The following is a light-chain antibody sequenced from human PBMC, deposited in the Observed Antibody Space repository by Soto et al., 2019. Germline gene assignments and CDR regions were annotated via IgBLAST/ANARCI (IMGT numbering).Light chain of an antibody. V-gene: IGKV1-5*03. J-gene: IGKJ5*01. CDR3: QQYGSSHPGT. Sequence: DIQMTQSPSTLSASVGDRVTITCRASQTISSWLAWYQQKPGQAPKLLIYKASSLESAVPSRFSGSGSGTDFTLTISRLEPEDFAVYYCQQYGSSHPGTFGQGTRLEIK. CDR1: QTISSW. CDR2: KAS.